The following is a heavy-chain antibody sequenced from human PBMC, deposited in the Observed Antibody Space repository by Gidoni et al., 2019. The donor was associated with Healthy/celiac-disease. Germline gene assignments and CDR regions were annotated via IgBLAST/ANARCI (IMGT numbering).Heavy chain of an antibody. CDR2: IIPSFGTA. CDR3: ARTGGYSSGWYAYYYYGMDV. Sequence: QVQLVQSGAEVKKPGSSVKVSCKASGVPFRSYAISWVRQAPGQGLEWMGGIIPSFGTANYAQKFQGRVTITADESTSTAYMGLSSLRSEDTAVYYCARTGGYSSGWYAYYYYGMDVWGQGTTVTVSS. V-gene: IGHV1-69*01. CDR1: GVPFRSYA. D-gene: IGHD6-19*01. J-gene: IGHJ6*02.